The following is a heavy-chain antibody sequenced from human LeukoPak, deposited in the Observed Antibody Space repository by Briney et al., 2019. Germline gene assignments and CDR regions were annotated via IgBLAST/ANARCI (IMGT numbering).Heavy chain of an antibody. Sequence: PSQTLSLTCTVSGGSISSGDYYWSWIRQPPGKGLEWIWYIYYSGSTSYNPSLKSRVTILVDTSKNQFSLKLSSVTAADTAMYYCARGYVVPALYYYYKDVWGKGTTVTVSS. J-gene: IGHJ6*03. CDR3: ARGYVVPALYYYYKDV. D-gene: IGHD2-2*01. CDR2: IYYSGST. V-gene: IGHV4-30-4*08. CDR1: GGSISSGDYY.